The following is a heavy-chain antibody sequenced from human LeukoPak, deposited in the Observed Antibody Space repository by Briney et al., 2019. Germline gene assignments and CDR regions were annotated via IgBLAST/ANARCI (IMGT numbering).Heavy chain of an antibody. J-gene: IGHJ6*02. CDR3: VRAMDV. CDR1: GFTFSSYW. Sequence: PGGSLRLSCAASGFTFSSYWMTWVRQAPGKGLEWVANIKQDGSARYYVDSVRGRFTISRDNAKNSLYLQMSSLRAEDTALYYCVRAMDVWGQGTTVTVSS. CDR2: IKQDGSAR. V-gene: IGHV3-7*01.